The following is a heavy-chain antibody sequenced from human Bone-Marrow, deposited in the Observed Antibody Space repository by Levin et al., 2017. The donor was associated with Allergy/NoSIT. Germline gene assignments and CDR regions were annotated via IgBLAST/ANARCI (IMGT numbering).Heavy chain of an antibody. J-gene: IGHJ4*02. CDR1: AYSFIDYW. V-gene: IGHV5-51*01. Sequence: GESLKISCTASAYSFIDYWIVWVRQVPGKGLEWVGIVWPDDSDAKYNPSFRGHVTISADKSINTVFMPWNSLRASDTATYYCARRGSSVAGIPFDFWGQGTQVTVSS. CDR2: VWPDDSDA. D-gene: IGHD6-19*01. CDR3: ARRGSSVAGIPFDF.